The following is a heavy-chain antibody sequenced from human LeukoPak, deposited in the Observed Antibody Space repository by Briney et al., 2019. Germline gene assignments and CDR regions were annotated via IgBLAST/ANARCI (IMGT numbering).Heavy chain of an antibody. Sequence: PGGSLRLSCAASGFTFSSYSMNWVRQAPGKGLEWVSSISSSSSYIYYADSVKGRFTISRDNAKNSLYLQMNSLRAEDTAVYYCARGSYCSSTSCYTSGYWGQGTLVTVSS. V-gene: IGHV3-21*01. J-gene: IGHJ4*02. CDR3: ARGSYCSSTSCYTSGY. D-gene: IGHD2-2*02. CDR1: GFTFSSYS. CDR2: ISSSSSYI.